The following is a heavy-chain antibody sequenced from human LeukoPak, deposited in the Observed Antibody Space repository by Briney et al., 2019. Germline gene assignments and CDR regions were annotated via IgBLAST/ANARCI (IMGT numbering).Heavy chain of an antibody. CDR1: GFTFDDYA. CDR3: AKDNYYDSSGKNAFDI. D-gene: IGHD3-22*01. CDR2: ISWNSGSI. Sequence: GGSLRLSCAASGFTFDDYAMHWVRQAPGKGLEWVSGISWNSGSIGYAGSVKGRFTISRDNAKNSLYLQMNSLRAEDTALYYCAKDNYYDSSGKNAFDIWGQGTMVTVSS. J-gene: IGHJ3*02. V-gene: IGHV3-9*01.